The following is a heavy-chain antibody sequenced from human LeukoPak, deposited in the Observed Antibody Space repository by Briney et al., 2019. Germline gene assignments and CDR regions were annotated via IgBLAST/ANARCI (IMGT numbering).Heavy chain of an antibody. CDR2: ISGSGGST. V-gene: IGHV3-23*01. CDR3: AFVGCSSRFDY. J-gene: IGHJ4*02. D-gene: IGHD6-6*01. CDR1: GFTFSSYS. Sequence: GGSLRLSCAASGFTFSSYSMNWVRQAPGKGLEWVSAISGSGGSTYYADSVKGRFTISRDNSKNTLYLQMNSLRAEDTAVYYCAFVGCSSRFDYWGQGTLVTVSS.